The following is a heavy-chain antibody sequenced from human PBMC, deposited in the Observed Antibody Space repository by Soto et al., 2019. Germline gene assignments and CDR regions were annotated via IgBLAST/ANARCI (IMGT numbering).Heavy chain of an antibody. D-gene: IGHD3-10*01. CDR1: SGSISSSNW. CDR2: IYHSGST. CDR3: AGSGSYYFSYYYMDV. V-gene: IGHV4-4*02. Sequence: QVQLQESGPGLVKPSGTLSLTCAVSSGSISSSNWWSWVRQPPGKGLEWIGEIYHSGSTNYNPSLKSRVTISVDKSKNQFSLKLSSVTAADTAVYYCAGSGSYYFSYYYMDVWGKGTTVTVSS. J-gene: IGHJ6*03.